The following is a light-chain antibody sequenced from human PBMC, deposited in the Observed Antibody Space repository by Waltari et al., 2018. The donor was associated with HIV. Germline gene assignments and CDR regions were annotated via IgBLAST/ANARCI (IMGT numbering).Light chain of an antibody. CDR3: QSYDSNDPWV. CDR1: SGNIASNY. V-gene: IGLV6-57*04. CDR2: EDN. Sequence: NFKLTQPLSVSESPGKTVTISCTRSSGNIASNYVTWYQQRPGSAPTTVIYEDNQRPSGVPDRFSGSIDSSSNSASLTISGLKTEDEADYYCQSYDSNDPWVFGGGTKLTVL. J-gene: IGLJ3*02.